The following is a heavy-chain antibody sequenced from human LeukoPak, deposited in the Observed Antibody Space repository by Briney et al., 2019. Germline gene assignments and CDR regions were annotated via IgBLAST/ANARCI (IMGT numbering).Heavy chain of an antibody. J-gene: IGHJ4*02. Sequence: PGGSLRLFCVGSGFTFRSHAMSWVRQAPEKGLEFVSGIYENGGTTYYADSVKGRFSISRGNSKNTLYLQMDSLRGEDTAVYYCAKDFRIGYSAHFDYWGQGALVTVSS. V-gene: IGHV3-23*01. CDR1: GFTFRSHA. D-gene: IGHD2-21*01. CDR2: IYENGGTT. CDR3: AKDFRIGYSAHFDY.